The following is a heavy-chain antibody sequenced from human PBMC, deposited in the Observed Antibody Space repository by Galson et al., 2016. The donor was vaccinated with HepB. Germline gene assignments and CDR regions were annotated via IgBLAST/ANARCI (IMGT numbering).Heavy chain of an antibody. J-gene: IGHJ6*02. CDR1: GFTFSTYG. Sequence: SLRLSCAASGFTFSTYGMHWVRQAPGKGLEWVAVISYDATTRYYADSVKGRFTISRDDSKNTLFLQMNSLRGEDTAVYYCAKEPAPLGAAYAGATGVWGQGTTVTVSS. D-gene: IGHD4-17*01. V-gene: IGHV3-30*18. CDR2: ISYDATTR. CDR3: AKEPAPLGAAYAGATGV.